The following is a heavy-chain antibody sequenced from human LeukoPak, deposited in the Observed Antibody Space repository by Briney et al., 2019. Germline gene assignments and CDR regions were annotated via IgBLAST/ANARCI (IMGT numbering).Heavy chain of an antibody. D-gene: IGHD6-13*01. CDR3: SRHDDSRWYQVDY. CDR1: GGSICSSYSY. J-gene: IGHJ4*02. V-gene: IGHV4-39*01. Sequence: SETLSLICTVCGGSICSSYSYWGWIRQPPGKGLEWIGSIYYSGITYYNPSLKSRVTISVDTSNNQFSLRLSSVTAADTAVYYCSRHDDSRWYQVDYWGQGTLVTVSS. CDR2: IYYSGIT.